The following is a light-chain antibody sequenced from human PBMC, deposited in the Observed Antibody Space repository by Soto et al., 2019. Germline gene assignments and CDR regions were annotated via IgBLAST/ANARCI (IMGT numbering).Light chain of an antibody. CDR1: QGISND. Sequence: DIQMTQSPSSLSASVGDRVTITCRASQGISNDLAWYQQKPGKVPKLLIYAASTLQSGVPSRFSGSGSGTDFTLTISSLPPEDVATYYCQKYNSSPRTFGQGTKVEIK. V-gene: IGKV1-27*01. CDR2: AAS. CDR3: QKYNSSPRT. J-gene: IGKJ1*01.